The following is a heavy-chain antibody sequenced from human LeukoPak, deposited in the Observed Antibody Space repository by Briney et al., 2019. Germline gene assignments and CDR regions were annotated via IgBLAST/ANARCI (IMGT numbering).Heavy chain of an antibody. CDR3: AKDFCSTSCYASDY. CDR2: IRYDGSNK. CDR1: GFTFSNFG. V-gene: IGHV3-30*02. D-gene: IGHD2-2*01. Sequence: GGSLRLSCAASGFTFSNFGMHWVRQAPGKGLEWVAFIRYDGSNKYYADSVKGRFTISRDNSKNTLYLQMNSLRAEDTAVYYCAKDFCSTSCYASDYWGQGTLVTVSS. J-gene: IGHJ4*02.